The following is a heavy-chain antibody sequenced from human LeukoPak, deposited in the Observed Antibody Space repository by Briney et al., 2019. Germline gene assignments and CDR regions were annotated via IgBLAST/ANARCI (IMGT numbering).Heavy chain of an antibody. CDR2: ISWSSGNI. CDR1: GFTFEDYA. J-gene: IGHJ4*02. D-gene: IGHD4-17*01. CDR3: AKAPYGDFYFDY. V-gene: IGHV3-9*01. Sequence: SGGSLRLSCAASGFTFEDYAMHWVRQAPGKGLEWVSGISWSSGNIGYADSVKGRFTISRDNAKNSLYLQMNSLRAEDTAFYYCAKAPYGDFYFDYWGQGILVTVSS.